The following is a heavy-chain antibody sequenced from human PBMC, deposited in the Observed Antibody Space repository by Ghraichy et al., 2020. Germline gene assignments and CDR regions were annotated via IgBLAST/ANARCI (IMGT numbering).Heavy chain of an antibody. V-gene: IGHV3-48*02. CDR2: ITSSGRFI. CDR1: GFTVSSYS. Sequence: GGSLRHSCVGSGFTVSSYSMNWVRQAPGKGLEWVSYITSSGRFISYADSVKGRFTVSRDNAQNSLYLQMRSLRDEDTAVYYCARGSTVVRYYYYDGMDVWGQGTTVTVSS. CDR3: ARGSTVVRYYYYDGMDV. J-gene: IGHJ6*02. D-gene: IGHD4-23*01.